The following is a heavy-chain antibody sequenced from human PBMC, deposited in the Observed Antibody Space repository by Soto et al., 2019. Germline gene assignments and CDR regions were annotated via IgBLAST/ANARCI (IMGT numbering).Heavy chain of an antibody. Sequence: PGESLKISCKGSGYSFTSYWIGWVRQMPGKGLEWMGVIYPGDSDTRYSPSFQGQVTISADKSISTAYLQWSSLKASDTAMYYCARGNSGSYSALGDFDIWGRGTMVTVSS. CDR3: ARGNSGSYSALGDFDI. J-gene: IGHJ3*02. CDR1: GYSFTSYW. V-gene: IGHV5-51*01. CDR2: IYPGDSDT. D-gene: IGHD1-26*01.